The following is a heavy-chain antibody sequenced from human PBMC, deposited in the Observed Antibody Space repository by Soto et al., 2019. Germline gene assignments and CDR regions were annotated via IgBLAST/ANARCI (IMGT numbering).Heavy chain of an antibody. CDR2: IIPIFGTA. Sequence: SVKVSCKASGGTFSSYAISWVRQAPGQGLEWMGGIIPIFGTANYAQKFQGRVTITADESTSTAYMELSSLRSEDTAVYYCASAKQQLVYYYYYGMDVWGQGTTVTVSS. CDR3: ASAKQQLVYYYYYGMDV. CDR1: GGTFSSYA. V-gene: IGHV1-69*13. J-gene: IGHJ6*02. D-gene: IGHD6-13*01.